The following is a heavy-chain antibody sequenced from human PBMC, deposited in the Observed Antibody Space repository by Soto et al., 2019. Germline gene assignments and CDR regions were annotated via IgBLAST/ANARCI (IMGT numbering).Heavy chain of an antibody. Sequence: KQSQTLSLTCAISGDSVSSNSAAWNWIRQSPSRGLEWLGRTYYRSKWYNDYAVSVKSRITINPDTSKNQFSLQLNSVTPEDTAVYYCARGLLRYYDSSGAHFDYWGQGTLVTVSS. D-gene: IGHD3-22*01. J-gene: IGHJ4*02. CDR3: ARGLLRYYDSSGAHFDY. CDR1: GDSVSSNSAA. CDR2: TYYRSKWYN. V-gene: IGHV6-1*01.